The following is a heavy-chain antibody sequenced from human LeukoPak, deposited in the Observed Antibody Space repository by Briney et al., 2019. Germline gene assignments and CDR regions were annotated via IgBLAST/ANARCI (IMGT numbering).Heavy chain of an antibody. CDR1: GFSLSSPGVG. V-gene: IGHV2-5*01. CDR3: AHLRATDWFFFDY. CDR2: IYWHDAK. J-gene: IGHJ4*02. Sequence: SGPTLVNPTQTLTLTCSFSGFSLSSPGVGVGWIRQPPGRALEWLAHIYWHDAKYYSPFLKSRLTITKDTSKNQVVLTMTNMDPVDTGTYFCAHLRATDWFFFDYWGQGTLVTVSS. D-gene: IGHD3-9*01.